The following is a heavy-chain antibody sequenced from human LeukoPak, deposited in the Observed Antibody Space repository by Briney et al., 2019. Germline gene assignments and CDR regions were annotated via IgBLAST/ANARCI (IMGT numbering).Heavy chain of an antibody. J-gene: IGHJ4*02. CDR1: DGSINSYY. D-gene: IGHD2-2*01. CDR3: ARKASIRGGFH. CDR2: INHSGST. Sequence: SETLSLTCSVSDGSINSYYWSWLRQPPGKGLEWIGEINHSGSTNYNPSLKSRITISVDTSKNQFSLKLISVTAADTAVYYCARKASIRGGFHWGQGTLVTVSS. V-gene: IGHV4-34*01.